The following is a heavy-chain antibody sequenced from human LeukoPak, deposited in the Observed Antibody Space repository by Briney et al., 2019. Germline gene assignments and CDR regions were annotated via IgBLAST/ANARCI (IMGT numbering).Heavy chain of an antibody. CDR2: ISSSSSYI. V-gene: IGHV3-21*01. CDR1: GFTFSSYS. D-gene: IGHD4-17*01. Sequence: GGSLRLSCAASGFTFSSYSMNWVRQAPGKGLEGVSSISSSSSYIYYADSVKGRFTICRDNAKNSLYLQMNSVRAEDTAVYYCARDLRLDGDYIEWGQGTLVTVSS. J-gene: IGHJ4*02. CDR3: ARDLRLDGDYIE.